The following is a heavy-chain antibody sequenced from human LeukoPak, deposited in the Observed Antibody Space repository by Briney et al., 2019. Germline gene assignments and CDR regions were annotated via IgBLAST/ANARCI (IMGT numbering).Heavy chain of an antibody. D-gene: IGHD3-22*01. CDR1: GYSFSNYW. CDR2: IDPRDSDT. J-gene: IGHJ4*02. CDR3: ARSYYDTSAYSSIYFDS. Sequence: GESLKISCKGSGYSFSNYWIGWVRQMPGKGLEWMGRIDPRDSDTNYSPSFQGHVAISTDKSITTAYLQWSSLKASDTAMYYCARSYYDTSAYSSIYFDSWGQGTPVTVSS. V-gene: IGHV5-10-1*01.